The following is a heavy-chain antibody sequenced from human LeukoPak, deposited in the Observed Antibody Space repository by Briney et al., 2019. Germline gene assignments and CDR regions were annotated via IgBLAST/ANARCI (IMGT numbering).Heavy chain of an antibody. CDR3: ARVSDSSGYDLDY. CDR2: INHSGST. J-gene: IGHJ4*02. CDR1: GGSFSNYF. D-gene: IGHD3-22*01. Sequence: PSETLSLTCAVYGGSFSNYFWSWIRQPPGKGLEWIGEINHSGSTNYNPSLKSRVTISVDTSKNQFSLKLSSVTVADTAVYYCARVSDSSGYDLDYWGQGTLVTASS. V-gene: IGHV4-34*01.